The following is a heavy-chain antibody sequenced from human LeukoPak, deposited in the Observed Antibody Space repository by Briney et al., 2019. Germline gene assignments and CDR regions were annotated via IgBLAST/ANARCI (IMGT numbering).Heavy chain of an antibody. CDR3: AELGITMIGGV. D-gene: IGHD3-10*02. V-gene: IGHV3-38-3*01. CDR2: ISGGST. CDR1: GFTVSSNE. Sequence: GGSLRLSCAASGFTVSSNEMSWVRQAPGKGLEWVSSISGGSTHYADSRKGRFTISRDNAKNSLYLQMNSLRAEDTAVYYRAELGITMIGGVWGKGTTVTISS. J-gene: IGHJ6*04.